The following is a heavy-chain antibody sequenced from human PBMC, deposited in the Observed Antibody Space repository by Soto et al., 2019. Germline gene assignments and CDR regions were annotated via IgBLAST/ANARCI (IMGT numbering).Heavy chain of an antibody. J-gene: IGHJ6*03. V-gene: IGHV4-59*01. CDR3: ARGRGDGSSWYHFYYYYMDV. CDR2: IYYSGST. Sequence: SETLSLTCTVSGGSISSYYWSWIRQPPGKGLEWIGYIYYSGSTNYNPSLKSRVTISVDTSKNQFSLKLSSVTAADTAVYYCARGRGDGSSWYHFYYYYMDVWGKGTTVTVSS. CDR1: GGSISSYY. D-gene: IGHD6-13*01.